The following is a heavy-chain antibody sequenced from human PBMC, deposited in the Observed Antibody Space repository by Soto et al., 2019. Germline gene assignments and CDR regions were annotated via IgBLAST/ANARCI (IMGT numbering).Heavy chain of an antibody. Sequence: SETLSLTCAVYGGSFSGYYWSWIRQPPGKGLEWIGEINHSGSTNYNPSLKSRVTISVDTSKNQFSLKLSSVTAADTAVYYCARGSSLTGTTDYYYYYCMDFWCPGPMVTLSS. V-gene: IGHV4-34*01. CDR1: GGSFSGYY. CDR3: ARGSSLTGTTDYYYYYCMDF. D-gene: IGHD1-7*01. J-gene: IGHJ6*02. CDR2: INHSGST.